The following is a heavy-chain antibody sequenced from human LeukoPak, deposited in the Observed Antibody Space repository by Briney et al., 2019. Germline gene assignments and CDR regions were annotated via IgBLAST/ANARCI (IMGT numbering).Heavy chain of an antibody. Sequence: ASVTVSCKASGYTFTDYYMHWVRQAPGQGLEWMGWINLHSGVTNYAQKFQGRVTMTRDTSISTAYMELSRLTSDDTAVYYCARDQEEQQIYDYWGQGTLVTVSS. D-gene: IGHD5-12*01. J-gene: IGHJ4*02. CDR3: ARDQEEQQIYDY. CDR2: INLHSGVT. CDR1: GYTFTDYY. V-gene: IGHV1-2*02.